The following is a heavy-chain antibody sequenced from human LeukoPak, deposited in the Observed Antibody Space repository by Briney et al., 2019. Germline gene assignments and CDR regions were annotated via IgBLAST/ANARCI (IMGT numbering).Heavy chain of an antibody. Sequence: QPGGSLRLSCAASGFSFINYWMSWVRQAPGKGLEWVANINQDGSVKYYVDSVKGRFTISRDNTKKSLYLHINNLRGEDTAVYYCARIGYSSSSFDYWGQGTLVTVSS. CDR2: INQDGSVK. J-gene: IGHJ4*02. CDR3: ARIGYSSSSFDY. D-gene: IGHD6-6*01. V-gene: IGHV3-7*01. CDR1: GFSFINYW.